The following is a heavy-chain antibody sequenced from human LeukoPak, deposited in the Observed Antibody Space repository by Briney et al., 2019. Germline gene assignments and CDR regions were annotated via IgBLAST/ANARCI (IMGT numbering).Heavy chain of an antibody. CDR2: IHYSGST. CDR1: GGPISSSYC. V-gene: IGHV4-39*01. D-gene: IGHD3-22*01. Sequence: SETLSLTCTGSGGPISSSYCWGWIRQTPGKGLEWIGSIHYSGSTYYNPSLKSRVTISVDTSRNQFSLKLRSVTAADTAVYYCARLPYSHYSDSSGYFDHWGQGTLFTVSS. J-gene: IGHJ4*02. CDR3: ARLPYSHYSDSSGYFDH.